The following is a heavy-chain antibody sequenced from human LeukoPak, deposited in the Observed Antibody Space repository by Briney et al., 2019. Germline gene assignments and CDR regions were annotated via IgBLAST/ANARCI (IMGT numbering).Heavy chain of an antibody. CDR1: GGSIGSSSYY. Sequence: SETLSLTCTVSGGSIGSSSYYWGWIRQPPGKGLNWIGSIYYSGSTYYNPSLKSRVTISVDTSRDQFSLKLSSVTAADTAVYFCARGGRSQGSLSFYYMDVWGEGATVSVSS. CDR3: ARGGRSQGSLSFYYMDV. CDR2: IYYSGST. D-gene: IGHD3-10*01. J-gene: IGHJ6*03. V-gene: IGHV4-39*07.